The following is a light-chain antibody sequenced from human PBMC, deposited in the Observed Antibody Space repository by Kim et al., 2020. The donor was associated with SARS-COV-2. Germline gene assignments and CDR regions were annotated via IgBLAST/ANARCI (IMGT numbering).Light chain of an antibody. CDR1: SSNIGSNY. Sequence: QSVLTQPPSASGTPGQRVTISCSGSSSNIGSNYVYWYQHLPGTAPKRLIYSNNQRPSGVPDRFSGSKSGTSASLAISGLRSEDEADYYCAAWDDSLSGWVFGGGTQLTVL. V-gene: IGLV1-47*01. CDR3: AAWDDSLSGWV. CDR2: SNN. J-gene: IGLJ3*02.